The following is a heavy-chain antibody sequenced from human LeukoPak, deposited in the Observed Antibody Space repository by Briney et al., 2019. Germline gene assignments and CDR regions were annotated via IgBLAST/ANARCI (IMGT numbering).Heavy chain of an antibody. D-gene: IGHD5-12*01. J-gene: IGHJ6*03. V-gene: IGHV1-46*01. Sequence: ASVKVSCKASGYTFTSYYMHWVRQAPGQGLEWMGIINPSGGSTSYAQKFQGRVTMTRDMSTSTVYMELNSLRSEDTAVYYCARASRGYVDYYYYMDVWGKGTTVTVSS. CDR1: GYTFTSYY. CDR3: ARASRGYVDYYYYMDV. CDR2: INPSGGST.